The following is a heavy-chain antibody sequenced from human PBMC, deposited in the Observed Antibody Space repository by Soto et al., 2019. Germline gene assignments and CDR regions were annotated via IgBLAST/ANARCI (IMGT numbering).Heavy chain of an antibody. CDR3: ARDQGARYFVWLLARKNWFDP. CDR2: IWYDGSNK. J-gene: IGHJ5*02. V-gene: IGHV3-33*01. CDR1: GFTFSSYG. D-gene: IGHD3-9*01. Sequence: AGSLTLSCAASGFTFSSYGMHWVRQAPGKGLEWVAVIWYDGSNKYYADSVKGRFTISRDNSKNTLYLQMNSLRGEDTAVYYCARDQGARYFVWLLARKNWFDPWGQGTLVTVSS.